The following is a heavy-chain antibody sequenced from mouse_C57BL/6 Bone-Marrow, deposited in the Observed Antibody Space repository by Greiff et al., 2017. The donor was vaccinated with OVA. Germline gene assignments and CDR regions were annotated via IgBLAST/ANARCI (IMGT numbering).Heavy chain of an antibody. CDR1: GYTFTSYW. D-gene: IGHD1-1*01. CDR2: IHPNSGST. Sequence: QVQLKQSGAELVKPGASVKLSCKASGYTFTSYWMHWVKQRPGQGLEWIGMIHPNSGSTNYNEKFKGKATLTVDKSSSTAYMQLSSLTSEDSAVYYCASSYEDWYFDVWGTGTTVTVSS. CDR3: ASSYEDWYFDV. J-gene: IGHJ1*03. V-gene: IGHV1-64*01.